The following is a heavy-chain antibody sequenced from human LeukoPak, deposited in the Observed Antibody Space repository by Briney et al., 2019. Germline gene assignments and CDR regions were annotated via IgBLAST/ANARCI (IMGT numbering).Heavy chain of an antibody. CDR2: IYYSGST. Sequence: SETLSLTCTVSGGSISSGGYYWSWIRQHPGKGLKWIGYIYYSGSTYYNPSLKSRVTISVDTSKSQFSLKLSSVTAADTAVYYCARAVRELLRWWRFDPWGQGTLVTVSS. CDR1: GGSISSGGYY. V-gene: IGHV4-31*03. J-gene: IGHJ5*02. CDR3: ARAVRELLRWWRFDP. D-gene: IGHD1-26*01.